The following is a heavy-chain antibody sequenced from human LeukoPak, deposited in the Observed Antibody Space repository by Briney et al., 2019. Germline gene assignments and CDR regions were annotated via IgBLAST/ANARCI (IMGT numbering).Heavy chain of an antibody. J-gene: IGHJ5*02. CDR1: GYSISSGYY. D-gene: IGHD1-26*01. CDR3: ARAGSGSYYDWFDP. Sequence: SVTLSLTCTVSGYSISSGYYWGWIRQPPGKGLEWIGSIYHSGSTYYNPSLKSRVTISVDTFKNQFSLKLSSVTAADTAVYYCARAGSGSYYDWFDPWGQGTLVTVSS. V-gene: IGHV4-38-2*02. CDR2: IYHSGST.